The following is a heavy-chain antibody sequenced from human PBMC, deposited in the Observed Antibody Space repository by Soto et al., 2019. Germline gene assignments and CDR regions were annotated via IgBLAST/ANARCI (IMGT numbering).Heavy chain of an antibody. CDR2: IYYSGST. CDR3: ARDRAPRGWSYLDL. CDR1: NGSLSSNY. Sequence: LSLTCTVSNGSLSSNYWSWIRQSPGKGLEWIGNIYYSGSTNYNPSLKSRVTMSVDTSKNQFTLKLSSVTAADTAVYYCARDRAPRGWSYLDLWGQGTQVTVSS. V-gene: IGHV4-59*01. D-gene: IGHD2-15*01. J-gene: IGHJ4*02.